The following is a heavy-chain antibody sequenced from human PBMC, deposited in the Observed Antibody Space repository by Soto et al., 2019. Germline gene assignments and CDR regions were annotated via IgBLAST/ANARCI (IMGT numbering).Heavy chain of an antibody. CDR2: IDPTDSFT. CDR1: GYAFSNYW. Sequence: GESLKISCDGSGYAFSNYWINWVRQVSGKGLEWMGRIDPTDSFTNYSPSFQGHVTFSVDKSTSAAYVQWSSLKASDTAMYYCGRQGGDGYNIDYWGQGTLVTVSS. J-gene: IGHJ4*02. V-gene: IGHV5-10-1*01. D-gene: IGHD2-21*01. CDR3: GRQGGDGYNIDY.